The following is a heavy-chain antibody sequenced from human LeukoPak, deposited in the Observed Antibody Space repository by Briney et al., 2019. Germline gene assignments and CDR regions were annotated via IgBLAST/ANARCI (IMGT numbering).Heavy chain of an antibody. V-gene: IGHV1-69*04. Sequence: ASVKVSCKASVGTFSSYTISWVRQAPGQGLEWMGRIIPILGIANYAQKFQGRVTITADKSTSTAYMELSSLRSADTAVYYCARDPSPVGYCSSTSCYTVWFDPWGQGTLVTVSS. CDR3: ARDPSPVGYCSSTSCYTVWFDP. J-gene: IGHJ5*02. CDR2: IIPILGIA. CDR1: VGTFSSYT. D-gene: IGHD2-2*02.